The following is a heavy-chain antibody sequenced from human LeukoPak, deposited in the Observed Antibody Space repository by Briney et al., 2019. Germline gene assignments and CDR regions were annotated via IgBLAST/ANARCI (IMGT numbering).Heavy chain of an antibody. CDR1: GGSFSGYY. CDR2: INHSGST. D-gene: IGHD3-10*01. CDR3: ARGRGIRGSAFDI. J-gene: IGHJ3*02. V-gene: IGHV4-34*01. Sequence: SETLSLTCAACGGSFSGYYWSWIRQPPGKGLEWIGEINHSGSTNYNPSLKSRVTISVDTSKNQFSLKLSSVTAADTAVYYCARGRGIRGSAFDIWGQGTMVTVSS.